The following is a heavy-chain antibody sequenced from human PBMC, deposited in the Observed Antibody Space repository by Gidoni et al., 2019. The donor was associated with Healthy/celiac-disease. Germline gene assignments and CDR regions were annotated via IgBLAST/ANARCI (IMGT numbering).Heavy chain of an antibody. CDR2: IYYSGST. Sequence: QVQLQESGPGLVKPSETLSLTCTVSGGSISSYYWSWIRQPPGKGLEWIGYIYYSGSTNYNPSLKSRVTISVDTSKNQFSLKLSSVTAADTAVYYCASVLNWNSVDYWGQGTLVTVSS. J-gene: IGHJ4*02. D-gene: IGHD1-7*01. V-gene: IGHV4-59*01. CDR1: GGSISSYY. CDR3: ASVLNWNSVDY.